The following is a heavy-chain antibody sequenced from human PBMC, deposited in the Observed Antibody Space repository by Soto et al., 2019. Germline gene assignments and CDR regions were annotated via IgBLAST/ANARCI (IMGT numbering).Heavy chain of an antibody. J-gene: IGHJ3*02. CDR2: IYYSGST. Sequence: SETLALTCTVSGGSISSSSYYWGWIRQPPGKGLEWIGSIYYSGSTYYNPSLKSRVTISVDTSKNQFSLKLSSVTAADTAVYYCAKGGSGSYSNAFDIWGQGTMVTGSS. CDR3: AKGGSGSYSNAFDI. V-gene: IGHV4-39*01. D-gene: IGHD3-10*01. CDR1: GGSISSSSYY.